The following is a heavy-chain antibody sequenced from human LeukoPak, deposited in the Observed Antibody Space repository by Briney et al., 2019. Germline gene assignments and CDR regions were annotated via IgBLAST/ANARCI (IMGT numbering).Heavy chain of an antibody. CDR3: AKDPHSSSWYYFDS. J-gene: IGHJ4*02. Sequence: GRSLRLSCAASRFTFSYFAMHWVRQAPGKGLEWVAVLSDDGSNKFYADSVKGRFTISRDNSKSTLYLQMNSLRAEDTAFYYCAKDPHSSSWYYFDSWGQGTLVTVSS. CDR2: LSDDGSNK. D-gene: IGHD6-13*01. CDR1: RFTFSYFA. V-gene: IGHV3-30*18.